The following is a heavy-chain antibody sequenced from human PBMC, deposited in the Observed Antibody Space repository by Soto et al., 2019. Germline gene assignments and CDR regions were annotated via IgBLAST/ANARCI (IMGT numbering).Heavy chain of an antibody. CDR3: ARDGGRHSGGIDY. J-gene: IGHJ4*02. CDR2: IIPIFGTA. Sequence: QVRLVQSGAEVKKPGSSVKVSCKASGGTFSSYSINWVRQAPGQGLEWMGEIIPIFGTANYAQKVQGRVTITADESTSTAYMELSSLRSEDTAVYYCARDGGRHSGGIDYWGQGTLVTVSS. D-gene: IGHD1-26*01. CDR1: GGTFSSYS. V-gene: IGHV1-69*01.